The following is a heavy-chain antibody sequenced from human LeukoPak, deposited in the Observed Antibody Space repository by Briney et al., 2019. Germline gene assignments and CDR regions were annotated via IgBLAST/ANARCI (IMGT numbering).Heavy chain of an antibody. V-gene: IGHV1-2*06. Sequence: GASVKVSCKASGYTFTGYYMHWVRQAPGQGLEWMGRINPNSGGTNYAQKFQGRVTMTSDTSISTAYMELSRLRSDDTAVYYCARVKLWFGELFSDYWGQGTLVTVSS. D-gene: IGHD3-10*01. CDR3: ARVKLWFGELFSDY. J-gene: IGHJ4*02. CDR1: GYTFTGYY. CDR2: INPNSGGT.